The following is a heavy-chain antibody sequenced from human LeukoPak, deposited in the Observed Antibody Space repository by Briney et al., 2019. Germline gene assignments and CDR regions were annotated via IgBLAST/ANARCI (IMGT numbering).Heavy chain of an antibody. CDR3: AKDQRPFDY. CDR1: GFTFSGYA. Sequence: PGGALRLSCAASGFTFSGYAMGCVRQAPGKGLEWVSAISGSGGSTYYADSVKGRFTISRDNSKNTLYLQMNSLRAEDTAVYYCAKDQRPFDYWGQGTLVTVSS. J-gene: IGHJ4*02. V-gene: IGHV3-23*01. CDR2: ISGSGGST.